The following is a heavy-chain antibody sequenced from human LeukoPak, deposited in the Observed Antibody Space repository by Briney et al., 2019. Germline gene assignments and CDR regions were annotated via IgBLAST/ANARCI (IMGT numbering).Heavy chain of an antibody. Sequence: ASVKVSCKVSGYTLTELSMHWVRQAPGKGLEWMGGFDPEDGETIYAQKFQGRVTMTEDTSTDTAYMELSSLRSEDTAVYYCARDLFSGSYYLHFDYWGQGTLVTVSS. J-gene: IGHJ4*02. CDR3: ARDLFSGSYYLHFDY. CDR1: GYTLTELS. D-gene: IGHD1-26*01. V-gene: IGHV1-24*01. CDR2: FDPEDGET.